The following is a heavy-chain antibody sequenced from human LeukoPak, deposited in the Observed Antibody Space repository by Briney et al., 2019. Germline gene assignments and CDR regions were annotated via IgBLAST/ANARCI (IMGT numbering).Heavy chain of an antibody. V-gene: IGHV1-69*04. D-gene: IGHD2-2*01. Sequence: SVKVSCKASGGTFSSYAISWVRQAPGQGLEWMGRIIPILGIANYAQKFQGRVTITADESTSTAYMELSSLRSEDTAVYYCARAGPRVLPDIVVVPAANDYYCYYMDVWGKGTTVTVSS. CDR1: GGTFSSYA. CDR2: IIPILGIA. CDR3: ARAGPRVLPDIVVVPAANDYYCYYMDV. J-gene: IGHJ6*03.